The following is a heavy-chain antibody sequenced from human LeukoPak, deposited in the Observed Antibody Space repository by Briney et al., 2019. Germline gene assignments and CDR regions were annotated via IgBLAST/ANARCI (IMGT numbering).Heavy chain of an antibody. CDR3: TRHSDAYCSRANCYVDNFYGLDV. CDR2: ISSSSGFI. Sequence: PGGSLRLSCAASGLTFSTYSMNWVRQAPGKGLEWVSSISSSSGFIYYADSVKGRFTISRDNAENSLYLQMNSLTTEDTAVYYCTRHSDAYCSRANCYVDNFYGLDVWGQGTRVTVSS. D-gene: IGHD2-2*01. J-gene: IGHJ6*02. CDR1: GLTFSTYS. V-gene: IGHV3-21*04.